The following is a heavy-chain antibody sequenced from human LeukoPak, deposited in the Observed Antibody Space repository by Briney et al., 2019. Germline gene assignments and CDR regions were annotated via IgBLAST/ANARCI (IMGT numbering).Heavy chain of an antibody. J-gene: IGHJ4*02. V-gene: IGHV3-49*04. Sequence: GGSLRLSCAASGFTFSSYAMSWVRQAPGKGLEWVGFIRSKAYGGTTEYAASVKGRFTISRDDSKSIAYLQMNSLKTEDTGVYYCTRDSRSGYSSRGGDYWGRGTLVTVSS. CDR3: TRDSRSGYSSRGGDY. D-gene: IGHD6-13*01. CDR1: GFTFSSYA. CDR2: IRSKAYGGTT.